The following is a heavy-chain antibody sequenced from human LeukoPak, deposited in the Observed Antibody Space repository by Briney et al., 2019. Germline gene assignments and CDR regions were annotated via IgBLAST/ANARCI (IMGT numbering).Heavy chain of an antibody. J-gene: IGHJ4*02. CDR3: ARCRRYCSSTSCQYYFDY. D-gene: IGHD2-2*01. CDR2: MNPNSGNT. Sequence: ASVKVSCKASGYTFTSYDINWVRQATGQGLEWMGRMNPNSGNTGYAQKFQGRVTMTRNTSISTAYMELSSLRSEDTAVYYCARCRRYCSSTSCQYYFDYWGQGTLVTVSS. CDR1: GYTFTSYD. V-gene: IGHV1-8*01.